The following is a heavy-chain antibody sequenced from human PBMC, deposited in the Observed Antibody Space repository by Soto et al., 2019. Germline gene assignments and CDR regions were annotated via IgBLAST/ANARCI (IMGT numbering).Heavy chain of an antibody. J-gene: IGHJ4*02. V-gene: IGHV1-2*02. CDR1: GYTFTGNY. D-gene: IGHD2-15*01. CDR3: ARSVVMVVVAPVSVLDY. Sequence: GASVKVSCKTSGYTFTGNYIHWVRQAPGQGLEWMGWLNPQSGGTNYAQKFQGRVTMTGDTSISTAYMELTRLTSEDTAVYFCARSVVMVVVAPVSVLDYWAQGTLVTVSS. CDR2: LNPQSGGT.